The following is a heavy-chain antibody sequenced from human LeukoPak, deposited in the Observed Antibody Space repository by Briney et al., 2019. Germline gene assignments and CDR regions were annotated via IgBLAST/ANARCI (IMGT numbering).Heavy chain of an antibody. CDR1: GGTFSSYA. D-gene: IGHD2-15*01. CDR2: IIPIPGIA. J-gene: IGHJ4*02. CDR3: ARETYCSGGSCYHRATEFDY. Sequence: SVKVFCKASGGTFSSYAISWVRQAPGQGLEWMGRIIPIPGIASYAQKFQGRVTITADKSTSTAYMELSSLRSEDTAVYYCARETYCSGGSCYHRATEFDYWGQGTLVTVSS. V-gene: IGHV1-69*04.